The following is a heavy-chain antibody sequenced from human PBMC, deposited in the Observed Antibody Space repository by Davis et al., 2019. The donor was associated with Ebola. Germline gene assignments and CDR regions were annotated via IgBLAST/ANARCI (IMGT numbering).Heavy chain of an antibody. CDR3: AHSSGWF. J-gene: IGHJ4*02. V-gene: IGHV2-5*02. Sequence: SGPTLVNPTHTLTLTCTFSGFSLSPRGGGVGWIRQPPGKDMEWLAMIYWDDDKRYSPSLKTRLTITKDTSKNKVVLTMTNMDPVDTATYYCAHSSGWFWGQGTLVTVSS. D-gene: IGHD6-19*01. CDR2: IYWDDDK. CDR1: GFSLSPRGGG.